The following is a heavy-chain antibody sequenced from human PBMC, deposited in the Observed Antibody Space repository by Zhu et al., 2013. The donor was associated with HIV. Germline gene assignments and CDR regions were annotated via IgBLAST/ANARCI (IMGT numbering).Heavy chain of an antibody. CDR3: ARDLGVCSSTSCSDRVGYYYGMDV. D-gene: IGHD2-2*01. J-gene: IGHJ6*02. V-gene: IGHV1-69*01. CDR1: GGTFSSYA. CDR2: IIPIFGTA. Sequence: QVQLVQSGAEVKKPGSSVKVSCKASGGTFSSYAISWVRQAPGQGLEWMGGIIPIFGTANYAQKFQGRVTITADESTSTAYMELSSLRSEDTAVYYCARDLGVCSSTSCSDRVGYYYGMDVWGQGTTVTVSS.